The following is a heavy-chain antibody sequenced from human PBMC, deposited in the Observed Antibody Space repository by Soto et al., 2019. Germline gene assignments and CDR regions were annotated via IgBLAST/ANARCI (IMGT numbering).Heavy chain of an antibody. Sequence: ASVKVSCKASGYTFTSYGISWVRQAPGQGLEWMGWISAYNGNTNYAQKLQGRVTMTTDTSTSTAYMELRSLRSDDTAVYYCARGSRKFGSSWPDAFDIWGQGTMVTVSS. CDR1: GYTFTSYG. V-gene: IGHV1-18*01. CDR2: ISAYNGNT. CDR3: ARGSRKFGSSWPDAFDI. D-gene: IGHD6-13*01. J-gene: IGHJ3*02.